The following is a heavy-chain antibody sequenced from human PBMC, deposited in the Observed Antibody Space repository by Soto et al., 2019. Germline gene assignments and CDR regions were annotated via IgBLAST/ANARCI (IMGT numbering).Heavy chain of an antibody. J-gene: IGHJ4*02. CDR2: IIPLFGTA. D-gene: IGHD1-26*01. Sequence: QVQLVQSGAEVKKPGSSVKVSCKASGCTFNNYAISWVRQAPGQGLEWMGGIIPLFGTANYAQKFEGRVTITADKSTDTAYMELSSLKSEDTAVYYCARLIGEGYSGTYALDYLGQGTLVTFSS. V-gene: IGHV1-69*06. CDR1: GCTFNNYA. CDR3: ARLIGEGYSGTYALDY.